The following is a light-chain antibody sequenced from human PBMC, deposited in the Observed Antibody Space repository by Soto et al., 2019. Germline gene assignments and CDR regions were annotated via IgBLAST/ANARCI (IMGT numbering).Light chain of an antibody. CDR3: QQYGSSGT. CDR1: QSVSNNY. V-gene: IGKV3-20*01. Sequence: EIVLTQSPGPLSLSPGDRATLACRASQSVSNNYVAWYQQQPGQAPRLLIFRASNKATGVPDRFSGSGSGTDFTLTISRLEPEDFAVYYCQQYGSSGTFGQGTKVDIK. J-gene: IGKJ1*01. CDR2: RAS.